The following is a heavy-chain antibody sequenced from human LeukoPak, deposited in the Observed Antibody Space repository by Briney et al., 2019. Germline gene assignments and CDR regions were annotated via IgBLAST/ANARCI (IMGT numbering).Heavy chain of an antibody. J-gene: IGHJ3*02. D-gene: IGHD2-2*01. CDR3: AREVDIVVVPAAPSDAFDI. Sequence: PGGSLRLSCAASGFTFSTYDMNWVRQAPGKGLEWVSYISSSSRTISYADSVKGRFTISRDNAKNSLYLQMNSLRAEDTAVYYCAREVDIVVVPAAPSDAFDIWGQGTMVTVSS. V-gene: IGHV3-48*01. CDR1: GFTFSTYD. CDR2: ISSSSRTI.